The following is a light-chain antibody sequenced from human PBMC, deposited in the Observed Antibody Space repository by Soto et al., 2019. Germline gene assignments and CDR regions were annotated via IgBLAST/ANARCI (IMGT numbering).Light chain of an antibody. Sequence: SVLTQPPSVSGAPGQRVTISCTGSSSNIGAGYDVNWYQQLPGTAPKLLIYDNNNRPSGVPDRFSGSKSGTSASLAITGLQAEDEADYYCQSYDSSLSALVFGGGTKLTVL. CDR1: SSNIGAGYD. J-gene: IGLJ2*01. V-gene: IGLV1-40*01. CDR3: QSYDSSLSALV. CDR2: DNN.